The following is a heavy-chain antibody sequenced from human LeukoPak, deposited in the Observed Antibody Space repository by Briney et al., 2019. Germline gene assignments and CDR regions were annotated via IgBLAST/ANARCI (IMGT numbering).Heavy chain of an antibody. CDR1: GFTFSSYS. CDR3: ARFETIAVSDTSEH. J-gene: IGHJ4*02. CDR2: ISSTSSYI. Sequence: KTGGSLRLSCAASGFTFSSYSMNWVRQAPGKGLEWVSSISSTSSYIYYADSVKGRFTISRDNARNSLYLQMNSLRAEDTAVYYCARFETIAVSDTSEHWGQGTLVTVSS. V-gene: IGHV3-21*01. D-gene: IGHD6-19*01.